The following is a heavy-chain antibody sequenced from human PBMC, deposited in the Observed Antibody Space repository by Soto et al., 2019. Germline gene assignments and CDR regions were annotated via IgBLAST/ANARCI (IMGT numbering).Heavy chain of an antibody. CDR3: ARDIYAGTSGMDV. CDR1: GFTFSSYA. J-gene: IGHJ6*02. CDR2: ISYDGSNK. Sequence: QVQLVESGGGVVQPGRSLRLSCAASGFTFSSYAMHWVRQAPGKGLEWVAVISYDGSNKYYADSVKGRFTISRDNSKNTLYLQMNSLRAEDTAVYYCARDIYAGTSGMDVWGQGTTVTVSS. V-gene: IGHV3-30-3*01. D-gene: IGHD1-1*01.